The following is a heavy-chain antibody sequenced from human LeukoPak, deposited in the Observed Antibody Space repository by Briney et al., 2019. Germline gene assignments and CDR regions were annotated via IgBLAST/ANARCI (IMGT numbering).Heavy chain of an antibody. V-gene: IGHV5-51*01. CDR1: GYSFSTHW. D-gene: IGHD2-21*02. Sequence: GESLKISCKGSGYSFSTHWIGWVRQMPGKGLEWMGIIYPDDSDITYSPPFQGQVTISADKSISTAYLQWSSLKASDTAIYYCARHGGAYCSGNCFYYFDYWGRGTLVTVSS. CDR2: IYPDDSDI. J-gene: IGHJ4*02. CDR3: ARHGGAYCSGNCFYYFDY.